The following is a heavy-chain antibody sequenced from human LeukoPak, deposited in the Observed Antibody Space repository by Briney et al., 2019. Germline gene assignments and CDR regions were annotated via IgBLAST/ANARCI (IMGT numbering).Heavy chain of an antibody. V-gene: IGHV4-34*01. CDR2: INHSGST. J-gene: IGHJ4*02. Sequence: GSLRLSCAASGFTVSSSYMSWIRQPPGKGLEWIGEINHSGSTNYNPSLKSRVTISVDTSKNQFSLKLSSVTAADTAVYYCARGERCWGQGTLVTVSS. D-gene: IGHD5-24*01. CDR1: GFTVSSSY. CDR3: ARGERC.